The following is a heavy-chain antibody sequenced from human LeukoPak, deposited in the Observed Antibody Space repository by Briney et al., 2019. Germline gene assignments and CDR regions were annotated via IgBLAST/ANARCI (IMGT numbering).Heavy chain of an antibody. CDR2: IKSKTDGGTT. CDR1: EFTFSDDW. Sequence: GGSLRLSCAASEFTFSDDWMSWVRQAPGKGLEWVGRIKSKTDGGTTDYAAPVKGRFTISRDDSKNLLYLQMKSLKTDDTGVYHCSTGAFWGQGTLVTVSS. V-gene: IGHV3-15*01. CDR3: STGAF. J-gene: IGHJ4*02.